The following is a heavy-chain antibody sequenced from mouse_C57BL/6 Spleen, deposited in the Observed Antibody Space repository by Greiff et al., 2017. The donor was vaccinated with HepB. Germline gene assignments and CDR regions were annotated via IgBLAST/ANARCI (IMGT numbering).Heavy chain of an antibody. CDR1: GFTFSDYG. J-gene: IGHJ2*01. D-gene: IGHD1-1*01. CDR2: ISSGSSTI. V-gene: IGHV5-17*01. Sequence: EVMLVESGGGLVKPGGSLKLSCAASGFTFSDYGMHWVRQAPEKGLEWVAYISSGSSTIYYADTVKGRFTISRDNAKNTLFLQMTSLRSEDTAMYYCARDYYYGSSPSYWGQGTTLTVSS. CDR3: ARDYYYGSSPSY.